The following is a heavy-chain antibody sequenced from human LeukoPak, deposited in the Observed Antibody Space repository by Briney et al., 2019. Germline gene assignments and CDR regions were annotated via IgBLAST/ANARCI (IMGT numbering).Heavy chain of an antibody. CDR3: ARDLQQWLANTDY. CDR2: INPNSGGT. CDR1: GYTFTGYY. V-gene: IGHV1-2*02. D-gene: IGHD6-19*01. Sequence: ASVKVSCKASGYTFTGYYMHWVRQAPGQGLEWMGWINPNSGGTNYAQKFQGRVTTTRDTSISTAYMELSRLRSDDTAVYYCARDLQQWLANTDYWGQGTLVTVSS. J-gene: IGHJ4*02.